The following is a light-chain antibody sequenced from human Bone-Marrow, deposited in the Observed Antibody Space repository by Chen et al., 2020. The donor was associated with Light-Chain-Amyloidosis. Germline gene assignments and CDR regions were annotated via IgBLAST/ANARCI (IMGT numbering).Light chain of an antibody. J-gene: IGLJ1*01. CDR3: SSYTITNTLV. Sequence: SALSHPASASASPGRAITFSCAGTSSDVGGDIHVSWYQQHPDKAPKLMIYEVTNRPSWVPDRFSGSKSDNTASLTVSGLQTEDEADYFCSSYTITNTLVFGSGTRVTVL. CDR2: EVT. CDR1: SSDVGGDIH. V-gene: IGLV2-14*01.